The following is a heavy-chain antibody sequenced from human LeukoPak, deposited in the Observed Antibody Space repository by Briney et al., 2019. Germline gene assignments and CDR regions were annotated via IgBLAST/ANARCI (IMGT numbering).Heavy chain of an antibody. V-gene: IGHV3-7*01. CDR1: GFTSSSYW. Sequence: GGSLRLSCAASGFTSSSYWMSWVRQAPGKGLELVANIKQDGSEKYYVDSVKGRFTISRDNAKNSLYLQMNSLRAEDTAVYYCARSSSGAFDCWGQGTLVTVSS. J-gene: IGHJ4*02. CDR3: ARSSSGAFDC. D-gene: IGHD6-6*01. CDR2: IKQDGSEK.